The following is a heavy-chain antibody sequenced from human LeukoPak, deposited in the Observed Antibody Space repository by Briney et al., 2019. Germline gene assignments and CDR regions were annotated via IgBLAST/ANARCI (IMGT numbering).Heavy chain of an antibody. D-gene: IGHD3-10*01. CDR2: ISSSGSTI. J-gene: IGHJ4*02. Sequence: PGGSLRLSCAASGFTFSDYYMSWIRQAPGKGLEWVSYISSSGSTIYYADSVKGRFTISRDNAKNSLYLQMNSLRAEDTAVYYCARIPLRGIVRDITYFDYWGQGTLVTVSS. V-gene: IGHV3-11*01. CDR1: GFTFSDYY. CDR3: ARIPLRGIVRDITYFDY.